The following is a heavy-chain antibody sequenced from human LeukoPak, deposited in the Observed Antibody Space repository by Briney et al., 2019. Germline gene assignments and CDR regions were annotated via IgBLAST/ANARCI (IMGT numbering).Heavy chain of an antibody. D-gene: IGHD5-18*01. Sequence: GGSLRLSCAASGFTVSTNYMSWVRQAPGKGLEWVSVIYSGGSTYYADSVKGRFTISRDNSKNTLYLQMNSLRAEDTAVYYCASGYSYGRQNFDYWGQGTLVTVSS. J-gene: IGHJ4*02. CDR2: IYSGGST. CDR3: ASGYSYGRQNFDY. CDR1: GFTVSTNY. V-gene: IGHV3-53*01.